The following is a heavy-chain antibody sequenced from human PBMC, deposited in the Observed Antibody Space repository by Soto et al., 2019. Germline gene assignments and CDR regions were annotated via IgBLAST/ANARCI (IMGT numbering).Heavy chain of an antibody. CDR3: ATHCSSTSCYYTFDP. V-gene: IGHV4-34*01. CDR2: INHYGST. J-gene: IGHJ5*02. D-gene: IGHD2-2*01. Sequence: QVQPQQWGAGLLKPSETLSLTCAVYGGSFSSYYWSWIRQPPGKGLEWIGQINHYGSTDYNPSLKSRVTISVDTSKNHFSLRLSSVTAADTAMYYCATHCSSTSCYYTFDPWGQGTLVTVSS. CDR1: GGSFSSYY.